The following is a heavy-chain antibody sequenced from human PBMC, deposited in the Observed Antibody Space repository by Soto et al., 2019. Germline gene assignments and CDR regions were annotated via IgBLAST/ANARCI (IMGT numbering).Heavy chain of an antibody. CDR1: GFTFRTYG. D-gene: IGHD6-19*01. J-gene: IGHJ5*02. CDR2: TSYDGSNE. Sequence: QVQLVESGGGVVQPGRSLRLSCAASGFTFRTYGMHWVRQAPGKGLEWVAGTSYDGSNEYYADSVKGRFTISRDNSKNTLYLQMNSLRPEDTAVYFCAKDPQWLAPGGWFDPWGQGTLVTVSS. CDR3: AKDPQWLAPGGWFDP. V-gene: IGHV3-30*18.